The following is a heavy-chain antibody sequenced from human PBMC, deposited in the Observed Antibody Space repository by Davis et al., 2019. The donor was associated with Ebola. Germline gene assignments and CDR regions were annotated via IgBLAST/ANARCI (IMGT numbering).Heavy chain of an antibody. V-gene: IGHV1-69*13. D-gene: IGHD5-12*01. CDR2: IIPIIARE. CDR3: AREDIVTDQVEYFDY. J-gene: IGHJ4*02. CDR1: GGTFYSYG. Sequence: SVKVSCKASGGTFYSYGISWVRQDPGQGLEWVGGIIPIIARENYAQKFQGRVTISADESTNTAYMELRSLRSEDTAVYYCAREDIVTDQVEYFDYWGQGTLVTVSS.